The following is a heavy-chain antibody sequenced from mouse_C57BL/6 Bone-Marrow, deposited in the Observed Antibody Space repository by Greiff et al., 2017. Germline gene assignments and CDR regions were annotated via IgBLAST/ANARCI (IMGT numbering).Heavy chain of an antibody. D-gene: IGHD1-1*01. CDR2: IWSDGST. CDR1: GFSLTSYG. J-gene: IGHJ1*03. V-gene: IGHV2-6-1*01. Sequence: VKLQESGPGLVAPSQSLSITCTVSGFSLTSYGVHWVRQPPGTGLAWLVVIWSDGSTTYNSALKSRLSISNDNSKSQVFLKMNSLQTDDTAMYYCARHDGSSLYWYFDVWGTGTTVTVAS. CDR3: ARHDGSSLYWYFDV.